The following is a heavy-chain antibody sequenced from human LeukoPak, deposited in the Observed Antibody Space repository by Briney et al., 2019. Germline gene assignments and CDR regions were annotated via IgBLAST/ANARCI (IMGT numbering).Heavy chain of an antibody. CDR1: GGSISSSSYY. J-gene: IGHJ4*02. CDR2: IYYSGST. D-gene: IGHD4-17*01. Sequence: SETLSLTCTVSGGSISSSSYYWGWIRQPPGKGLGWIGSIYYSGSTYYNPSLKGRVTISVDTSKNQFSLKLSSVTAADTAVYYCARGLETTVTTPPDYWGQGTLVTVSS. CDR3: ARGLETTVTTPPDY. V-gene: IGHV4-39*07.